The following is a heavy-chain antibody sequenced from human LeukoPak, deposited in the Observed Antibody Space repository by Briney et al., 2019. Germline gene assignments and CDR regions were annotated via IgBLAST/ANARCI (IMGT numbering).Heavy chain of an antibody. CDR2: ISNSGSA. CDR3: ARDGAFDI. J-gene: IGHJ3*02. CDR1: DGSISSYY. Sequence: SETLSLTCTGSDGSISSYYWSWIRQPPGKGLEWIGYISNSGSAYYNPSLKSRVTISVDTSKNQFSLHLKFVTAADTALYYCARDGAFDIWGQGTMVTVSS. V-gene: IGHV4-59*08. D-gene: IGHD5-24*01.